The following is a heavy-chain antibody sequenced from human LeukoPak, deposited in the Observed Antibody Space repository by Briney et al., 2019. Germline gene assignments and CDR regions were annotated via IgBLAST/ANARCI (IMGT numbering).Heavy chain of an antibody. V-gene: IGHV4-59*08. CDR2: ISYSGST. D-gene: IGHD3-16*01. J-gene: IGHJ6*03. Sequence: PSETLSLTCSVSGGSISNYYWNWIRQPPGKGLEWIGYISYSGSTSYNPSLKSRVTISVDTSKNQFSLKLSSVTAADTAVYYCARTIMGYYYMDVWGKGTTVTVSS. CDR1: GGSISNYY. CDR3: ARTIMGYYYMDV.